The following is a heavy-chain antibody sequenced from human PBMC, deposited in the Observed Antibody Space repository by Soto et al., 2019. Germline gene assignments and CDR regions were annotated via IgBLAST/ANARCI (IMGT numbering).Heavy chain of an antibody. CDR2: ISGSGVST. Sequence: PGGFLRLSCAASGVTFISYAMSWVRQAPGKGLEWVSAISGSGVSTYYADSVKGRFTISRDNSKNTLYLQMNSLRAEDTAVYYCAKSPGMYYYDSSGYYHYDYWGQGTLVTVSS. CDR1: GVTFISYA. CDR3: AKSPGMYYYDSSGYYHYDY. J-gene: IGHJ4*02. D-gene: IGHD3-22*01. V-gene: IGHV3-23*01.